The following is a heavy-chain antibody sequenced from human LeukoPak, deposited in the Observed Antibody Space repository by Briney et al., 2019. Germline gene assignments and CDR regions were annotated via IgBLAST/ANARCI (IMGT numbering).Heavy chain of an antibody. V-gene: IGHV4-31*03. CDR1: GGSISSGGYY. Sequence: SETLSLTCTVSGGSISSGGYYWSWIRQHPGTGLEWIGYIYYSGSTYYNPSLKSRVTISVDTSKNQFSLKLSSVTAADTAVYYCARDRVCSSTSCYGHYYYGMDVWGQGTTVTVSS. J-gene: IGHJ6*02. CDR3: ARDRVCSSTSCYGHYYYGMDV. D-gene: IGHD2-2*01. CDR2: IYYSGST.